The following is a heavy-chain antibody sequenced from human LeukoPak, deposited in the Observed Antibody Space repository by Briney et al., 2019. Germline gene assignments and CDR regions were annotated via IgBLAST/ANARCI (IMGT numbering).Heavy chain of an antibody. CDR1: GGSISSSSYY. CDR2: IYYSGST. Sequence: SETLSLTCTVSGGSISSSSYYWGWIRQPPGKGLEWIGSIYYSGSTYYNPSLKSRVTISVDTSKNQFSLKLSSVTAADTAVYYCARGFDYYDSSGYYLGYYFDYWGQGTLVTVSS. CDR3: ARGFDYYDSSGYYLGYYFDY. V-gene: IGHV4-39*07. D-gene: IGHD3-22*01. J-gene: IGHJ4*02.